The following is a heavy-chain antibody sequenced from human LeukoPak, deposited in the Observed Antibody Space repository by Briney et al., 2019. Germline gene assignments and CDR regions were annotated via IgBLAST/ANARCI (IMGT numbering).Heavy chain of an antibody. D-gene: IGHD2-2*01. Sequence: SETLSLTCNVSGGSISSYYWSWIRQPPGKGLEWIGYIYYSGSTNYNPSPKSRATIPVDTSKNQFFLNLSSVTAADTAVYYCARVLGYCSSTSCYGGPDYYGMDVWGKGTTVTVSS. CDR3: ARVLGYCSSTSCYGGPDYYGMDV. CDR2: IYYSGST. J-gene: IGHJ6*04. CDR1: GGSISSYY. V-gene: IGHV4-59*01.